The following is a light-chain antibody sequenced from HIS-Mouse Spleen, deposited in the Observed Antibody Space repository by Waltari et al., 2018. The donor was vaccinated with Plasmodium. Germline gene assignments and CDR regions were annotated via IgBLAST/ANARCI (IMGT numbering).Light chain of an antibody. CDR3: QAWDSSTVV. J-gene: IGLJ2*01. V-gene: IGLV3-1*01. CDR2: QDS. Sequence: SYELTQPPPVSVSPGQTASITCSGHTSGDKYACWYQQKPGQSPVLVIYQDSKRPSGIPERVSGSNSGNTAALTISGTQAMDEADYYCQAWDSSTVVFGGGTKLTVL. CDR1: TSGDKY.